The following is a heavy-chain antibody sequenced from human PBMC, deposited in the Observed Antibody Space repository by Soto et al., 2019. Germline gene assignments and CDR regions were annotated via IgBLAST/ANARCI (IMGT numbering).Heavy chain of an antibody. CDR3: ARSNLTDYGGNSGAFDI. D-gene: IGHD4-17*01. Sequence: ASVKVSCKASGGTFSSYTISWVRQAPGQGLEWMGRIIPILGIANYAQKFQGRVTITADKSTSTAYMELSSLRSEDTAVYYCARSNLTDYGGNSGAFDIWGQGTMVTVSS. J-gene: IGHJ3*02. CDR1: GGTFSSYT. CDR2: IIPILGIA. V-gene: IGHV1-69*02.